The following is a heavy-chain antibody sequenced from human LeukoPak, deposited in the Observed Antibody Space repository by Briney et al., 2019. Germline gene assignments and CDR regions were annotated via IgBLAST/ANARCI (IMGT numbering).Heavy chain of an antibody. CDR2: INHSGST. Sequence: SETLSLTCAVYGGSFSGYYWSWIRQPPGKGLEWIGEINHSGSTNYNPSLKSRVTISVDTSKNQFSLKLSFVTAADAAVYYCARDVNYYDSSGYPLPWGQGTLVTVSS. D-gene: IGHD3-22*01. CDR3: ARDVNYYDSSGYPLP. CDR1: GGSFSGYY. V-gene: IGHV4-34*01. J-gene: IGHJ5*02.